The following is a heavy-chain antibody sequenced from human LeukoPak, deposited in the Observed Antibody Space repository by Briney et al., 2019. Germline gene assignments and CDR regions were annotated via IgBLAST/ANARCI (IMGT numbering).Heavy chain of an antibody. D-gene: IGHD3-22*01. J-gene: IGHJ4*02. CDR2: INHSGST. CDR1: GGSFSGYY. CDR3: ARRPSYYYDSSGYWPFDY. V-gene: IGHV4-34*01. Sequence: SETLSLTCAVYGGSFSGYYWSWIRQPPGKGLEWIGEINHSGSTNYNPSLKSRVTISVDTSKNQFSLKLSSVTAADTAVYYCARRPSYYYDSSGYWPFDYWGQGTLVTVSS.